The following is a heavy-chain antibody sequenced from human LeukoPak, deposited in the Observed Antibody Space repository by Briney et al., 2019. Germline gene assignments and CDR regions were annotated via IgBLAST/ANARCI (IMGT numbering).Heavy chain of an antibody. Sequence: SETLSLTCTVSGGSISSYYRSWIRQPPGKGLEWIGYIYYSGSTNYNPSLKSRVTISVDTSKNQFSLKLSSVTAADTAVYYCARGGGYSSPHGMDVWGQGTTVTVSS. D-gene: IGHD6-13*01. CDR3: ARGGGYSSPHGMDV. V-gene: IGHV4-59*01. J-gene: IGHJ6*02. CDR2: IYYSGST. CDR1: GGSISSYY.